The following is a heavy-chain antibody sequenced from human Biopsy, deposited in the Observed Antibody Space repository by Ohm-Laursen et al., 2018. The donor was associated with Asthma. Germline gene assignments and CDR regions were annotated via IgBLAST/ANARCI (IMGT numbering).Heavy chain of an antibody. D-gene: IGHD3-9*01. CDR3: ARTYYDFLTGQVNDAFAL. J-gene: IGHJ3*01. CDR1: GYTFIHFA. CDR2: INAGDGNT. Sequence: ASVRVSCKASGYTFIHFAIHWVRQAPGQRLEWMGWINAGDGNTKYSQKFQGRVTITRDTSASTAYMDLRSLRSEDTAMYYCARTYYDFLTGQVNDAFALWGQGTMVTVSS. V-gene: IGHV1-3*01.